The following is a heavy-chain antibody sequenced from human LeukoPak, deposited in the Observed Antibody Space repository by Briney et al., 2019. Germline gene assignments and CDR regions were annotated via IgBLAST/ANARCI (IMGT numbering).Heavy chain of an antibody. CDR2: ILYNGSNK. D-gene: IGHD2-15*01. CDR1: GFTFSSSD. Sequence: GGSLRLSCAASGFTFSSSDMHWVRQAPGKGLEWVPVILYNGSNKYYADSVKGRFTISRDNSKNTLYLQMNSLRVEDTAVYYCARAGGYCSGGSCYRGYSWFDPWGQGTLVTVSS. V-gene: IGHV3-33*01. J-gene: IGHJ5*02. CDR3: ARAGGYCSGGSCYRGYSWFDP.